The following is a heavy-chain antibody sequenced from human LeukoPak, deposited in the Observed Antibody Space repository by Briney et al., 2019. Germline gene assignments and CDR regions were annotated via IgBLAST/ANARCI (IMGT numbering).Heavy chain of an antibody. CDR1: GFTFSSYW. CDR3: AREMFGTSRPSDY. CDR2: INTDGSST. V-gene: IGHV3-74*01. D-gene: IGHD1-14*01. Sequence: GGSLRLSCAASGFTFSSYWMHWVRQVPGKGLVWVSRINTDGSSTNYADSVKGRFTFSRDNAKNTLYLQMNSLRAEDTAVYYCAREMFGTSRPSDYWGQGTLVTVSP. J-gene: IGHJ4*02.